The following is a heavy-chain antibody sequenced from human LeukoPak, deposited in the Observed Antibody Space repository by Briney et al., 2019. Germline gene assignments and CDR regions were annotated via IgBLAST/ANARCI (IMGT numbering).Heavy chain of an antibody. Sequence: GGSLRLSCAASGFTFSSYWMHWVRQAPGKGLVWVSRINSDGSSTSYADSVKGRFTISRDNAKNTLYLQMNSLRAEDTAVYYCARGGQYSSGWPTYGMDVWGQGTTVTVSS. CDR3: ARGGQYSSGWPTYGMDV. CDR1: GFTFSSYW. J-gene: IGHJ6*02. CDR2: INSDGSST. D-gene: IGHD6-19*01. V-gene: IGHV3-74*01.